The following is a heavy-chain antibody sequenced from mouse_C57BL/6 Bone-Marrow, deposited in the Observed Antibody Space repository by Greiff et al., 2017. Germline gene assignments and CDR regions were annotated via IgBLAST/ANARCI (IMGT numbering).Heavy chain of an antibody. V-gene: IGHV1-64*01. D-gene: IGHD2-4*01. J-gene: IGHJ4*01. CDR2: IHPNSGST. Sequence: QVQLQQPGAELVKPGASVKLSCKASGYTFTSYWMHWVKQRPGQGLELIGMIHPNSGSTNYNEKFKSKATLTVDKSSSTAYMQLSSLTSEDSAVYYCVYDYDGYAMDYWGQGTSVTVSS. CDR3: VYDYDGYAMDY. CDR1: GYTFTSYW.